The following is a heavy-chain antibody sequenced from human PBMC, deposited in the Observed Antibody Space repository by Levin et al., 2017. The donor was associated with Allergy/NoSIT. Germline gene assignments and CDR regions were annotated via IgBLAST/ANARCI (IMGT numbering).Heavy chain of an antibody. CDR1: GGSISSGDYY. J-gene: IGHJ4*02. Sequence: LRLSCTVSGGSISSGDYYWSWIRQPPGKGLEWIGYIYYSGSTYYNPPLKSRVTISVDTSKNQFSLKLSSVTAADTAVYYCARSDDSSGYYLHPFDYWGQGTLVTVSS. D-gene: IGHD3-22*01. CDR2: IYYSGST. V-gene: IGHV4-30-4*01. CDR3: ARSDDSSGYYLHPFDY.